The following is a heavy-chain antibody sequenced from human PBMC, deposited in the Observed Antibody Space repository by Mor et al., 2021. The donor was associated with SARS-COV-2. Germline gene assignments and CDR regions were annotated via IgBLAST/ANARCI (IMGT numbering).Heavy chain of an antibody. D-gene: IGHD1-26*01. Sequence: IRQPPGKALEWLALIYWDDDKRYSPSLNTRLTITKDTSKNQVVLTMANMDPVDTSTYYCAHSLSSVGTPYFDLWGRGTLV. CDR2: IYWDDDK. V-gene: IGHV2-5*02. J-gene: IGHJ2*01. CDR3: AHSLSSVGTPYFDL.